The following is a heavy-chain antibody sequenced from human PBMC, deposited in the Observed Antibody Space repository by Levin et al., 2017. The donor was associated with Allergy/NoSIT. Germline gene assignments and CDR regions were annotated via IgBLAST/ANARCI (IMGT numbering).Heavy chain of an antibody. J-gene: IGHJ4*02. CDR1: GFTFSSYS. CDR2: ISSSSSYI. CDR3: ARDWDRGGYDYSGFDY. V-gene: IGHV3-21*01. Sequence: AGESLKISCAASGFTFSSYSMNWVRQAPGKGLEWVSSISSSSSYIYYADSVKGRFTISRDNAKNSLYLQMNSLRAEDTAVYYCARDWDRGGYDYSGFDYWGQGTLVTVSS. D-gene: IGHD5-12*01.